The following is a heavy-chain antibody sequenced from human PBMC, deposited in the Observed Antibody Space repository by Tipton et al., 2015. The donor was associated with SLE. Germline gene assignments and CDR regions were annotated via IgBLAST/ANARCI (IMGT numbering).Heavy chain of an antibody. CDR1: DGSITSYY. Sequence: TLSLTCSVSDGSITSYYWSWIRQPPGKELEWIGHIYYTGTTYYNPSLKSRLTLSMDTSKNQFSLRVSSVTAADTAVYYCARHPTYFDYWGQGTLVTVSS. V-gene: IGHV4-59*08. J-gene: IGHJ4*02. CDR2: IYYTGTT. CDR3: ARHPTYFDY.